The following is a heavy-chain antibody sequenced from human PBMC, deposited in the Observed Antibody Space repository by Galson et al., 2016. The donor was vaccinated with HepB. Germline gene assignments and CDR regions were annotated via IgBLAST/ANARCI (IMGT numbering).Heavy chain of an antibody. CDR1: GYSISSGYY. CDR3: AREVAATGTGIDF. D-gene: IGHD6-13*01. J-gene: IGHJ4*02. Sequence: SETLSLTCAVSGYSISSGYYWGWIRQPPGKGLEWIGSIYHSGSTYYNPSLKSRVTISVDTSKNQLSLKLSSVTAADTAVYYCAREVAATGTGIDFWGQGTLVTVSS. CDR2: IYHSGST. V-gene: IGHV4-38-2*02.